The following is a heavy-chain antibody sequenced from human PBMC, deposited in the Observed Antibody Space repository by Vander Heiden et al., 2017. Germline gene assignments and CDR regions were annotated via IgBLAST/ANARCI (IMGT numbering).Heavy chain of an antibody. J-gene: IGHJ4*02. CDR3: ARNGYYSADD. V-gene: IGHV4-4*02. CDR2: IFHTGNI. Sequence: VQLQEPGPGPVKPSGALSRTCSVSGRSITSNWWTWVRQPPGKGLEWIGEIFHTGNINYNPSLRSRTTISLDKSKNQFSLNVHSVTAADTAVYYCARNGYYSADDWGPGILVTVSS. CDR1: GRSITSNW. D-gene: IGHD3-3*01.